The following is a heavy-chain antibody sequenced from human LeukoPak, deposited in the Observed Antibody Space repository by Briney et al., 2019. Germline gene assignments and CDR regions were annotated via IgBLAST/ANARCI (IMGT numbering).Heavy chain of an antibody. D-gene: IGHD3-10*01. CDR2: IYGDHNA. V-gene: IGHV3-53*01. CDR1: GFTVSSTY. J-gene: IGHJ4*02. CDR3: ARGVLGVIPIDY. Sequence: GGSVRLSCAASGFTVSSTYMAWVRQAPGKGLGWVSFIYGDHNAFYADSVKGRFTISRDNSKNTLYLQMNSLRAEDTAVYFCARGVLGVIPIDYWGQGTLVTVSS.